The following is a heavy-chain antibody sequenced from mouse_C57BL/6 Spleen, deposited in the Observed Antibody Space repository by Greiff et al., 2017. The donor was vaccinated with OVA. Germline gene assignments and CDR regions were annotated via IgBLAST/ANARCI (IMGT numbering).Heavy chain of an antibody. V-gene: IGHV1-80*01. D-gene: IGHD1-1*01. CDR3: ARRGGSSYWYFDV. CDR2: IYPGDGDT. J-gene: IGHJ1*03. Sequence: SGAELVKPGASVKISCKASGYAFSSYWMNWVKQRPGTGLEWIGQIYPGDGDTNYNGKFKGKATLTADKSSSTAYMQLSSLTSEDSAVYFCARRGGSSYWYFDVWGTGTTVTVSS. CDR1: GYAFSSYW.